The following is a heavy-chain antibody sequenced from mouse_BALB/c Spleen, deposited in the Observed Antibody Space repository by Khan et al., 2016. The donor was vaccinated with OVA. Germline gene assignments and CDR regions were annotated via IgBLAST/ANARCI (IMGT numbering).Heavy chain of an antibody. CDR3: ASIILNYYGSKFEGYYFDY. V-gene: IGHV3-2*02. D-gene: IGHD1-1*01. J-gene: IGHJ2*01. CDR1: GYSITSDYA. Sequence: EVQLQESGPGLVKPSQSLSLTCTVTGYSITSDYAWNWIRQFPGNKLEWMGYISYSGSTAYNPSLKSRISITRDTSKNQVFLQLNSVTTEDTATYYGASIILNYYGSKFEGYYFDYWGQGTTLTVSS. CDR2: ISYSGST.